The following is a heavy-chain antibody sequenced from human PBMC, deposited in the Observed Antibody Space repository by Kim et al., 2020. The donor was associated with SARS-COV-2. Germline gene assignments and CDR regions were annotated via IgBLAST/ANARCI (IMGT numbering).Heavy chain of an antibody. D-gene: IGHD3-16*01. V-gene: IGHV3-30*04. J-gene: IGHJ5*02. Sequence: GGSLRLSCAVSGFTFSSYSMHWVRHAPGKGLVWVAGISVDGSNKYYADSVKGRFTISRDNTKNTLYLQMNSLRAEDTAVYYCAREIGGAYNWFDPWGDRTLVTVSS. CDR1: GFTFSSYS. CDR3: AREIGGAYNWFDP. CDR2: ISVDGSNK.